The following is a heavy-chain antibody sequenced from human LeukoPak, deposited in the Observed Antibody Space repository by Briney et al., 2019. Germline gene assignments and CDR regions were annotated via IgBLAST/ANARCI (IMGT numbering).Heavy chain of an antibody. D-gene: IGHD5-12*01. V-gene: IGHV4-30-4*08. CDR3: ARTHSDYEYYFDY. CDR1: GGSISSGDYY. Sequence: PSQTLSLTCSVSGGSISSGDYYWSWIRQPPGKGLEWIGYIYYSGSTYYSPSLKSRVTISADTSKNQFSLKLSSVTAADTAVYYCARTHSDYEYYFDYWGQGTLVTVSS. J-gene: IGHJ4*02. CDR2: IYYSGST.